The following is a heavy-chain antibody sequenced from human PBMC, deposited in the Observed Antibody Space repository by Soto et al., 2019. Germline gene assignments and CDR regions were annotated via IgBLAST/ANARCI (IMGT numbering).Heavy chain of an antibody. J-gene: IGHJ6*04. D-gene: IGHD3-10*01. CDR3: AKDLNGSGSFTSYYHYGMDV. CDR1: GFPFSNYA. V-gene: IGHV3-23*01. Sequence: EVQMLESGVGLVHPGGSLRLSCVASGFPFSNYAMKGARRAPGKGLGWVSFISGSGRNTNYAASVKGRLTISRDSSKNTLYLQMNSLRVEDTGVYYCAKDLNGSGSFTSYYHYGMDVWGEGTTVTVSS. CDR2: ISGSGRNT.